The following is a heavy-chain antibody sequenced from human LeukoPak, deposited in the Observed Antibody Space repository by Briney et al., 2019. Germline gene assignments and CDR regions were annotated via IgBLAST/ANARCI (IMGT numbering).Heavy chain of an antibody. CDR1: GGSISSGGYY. V-gene: IGHV4-31*03. Sequence: PSQTLSLTCTVSGGSISSGGYYWNWIRQHPGKGLEWIGYIYYSGSTYYNPSLKSRVTISVGTSKNQFSLKLSSVTAADTAVYYCASITYYYDSSGYESYFDYWGQGTLVTVSS. CDR2: IYYSGST. D-gene: IGHD3-22*01. CDR3: ASITYYYDSSGYESYFDY. J-gene: IGHJ4*02.